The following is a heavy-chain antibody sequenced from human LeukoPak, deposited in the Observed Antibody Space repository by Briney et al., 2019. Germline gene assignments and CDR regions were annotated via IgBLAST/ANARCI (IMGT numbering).Heavy chain of an antibody. V-gene: IGHV4-34*01. Sequence: SETLSLTCAVYGGSFSGYYWSWIRQPPGKGLEWIGYIYHSGSTYYNPSLKSRVTISVDRSKNQFSLKLSSVTAADTAVYYCAGYDILTGYYDYWGQGTLVTVSS. D-gene: IGHD3-9*01. CDR3: AGYDILTGYYDY. CDR2: IYHSGST. CDR1: GGSFSGYY. J-gene: IGHJ4*02.